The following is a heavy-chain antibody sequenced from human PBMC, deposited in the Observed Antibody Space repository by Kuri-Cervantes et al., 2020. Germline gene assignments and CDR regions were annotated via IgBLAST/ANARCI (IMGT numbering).Heavy chain of an antibody. J-gene: IGHJ4*02. D-gene: IGHD3-10*01. CDR1: GFPFSSYW. CDR3: AKINRGTWLFLGTDFDY. Sequence: GGFLRLSCVASGFPFSSYWMGWVRQAPGKGLEWVANIKQDGSEKYYVDSVKGRFTISRDNAKNSLYLQMNSLRAEDTAVYYCAKINRGTWLFLGTDFDYWGQGTLVTVSS. CDR2: IKQDGSEK. V-gene: IGHV3-7*03.